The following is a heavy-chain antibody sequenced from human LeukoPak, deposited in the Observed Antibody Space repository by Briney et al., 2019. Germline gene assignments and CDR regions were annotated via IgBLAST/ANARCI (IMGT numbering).Heavy chain of an antibody. D-gene: IGHD3-3*01. J-gene: IGHJ6*04. CDR3: AGIPVFGVVLHQEPV. CDR1: GYTLTELS. V-gene: IGHV1-24*01. CDR2: FDPEDAKT. Sequence: ASVKVSCKVSGYTLTELSMHWVRQAPGKGLEWMGGFDPEDAKTIYAQKFQGRVTMTEDTSTDTAYMELSSLRSEDTAVYFCAGIPVFGVVLHQEPVWGKGTTVTVSS.